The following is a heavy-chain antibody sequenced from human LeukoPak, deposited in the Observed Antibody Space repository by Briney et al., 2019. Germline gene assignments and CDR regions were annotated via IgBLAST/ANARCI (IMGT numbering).Heavy chain of an antibody. CDR3: ARIFREDTAMVKPYYFDY. J-gene: IGHJ4*02. CDR1: GGSFSGYY. Sequence: SETLSLTCGVYGGSFSGYYWTWIRQSPGMGLEWIGEIIHSGSTNYNPSLTSRVTISVDTSKNQFSLKLSSVTAADTAVYYCARIFREDTAMVKPYYFDYWGQGTLVTVSS. D-gene: IGHD5-18*01. CDR2: IIHSGST. V-gene: IGHV4-34*12.